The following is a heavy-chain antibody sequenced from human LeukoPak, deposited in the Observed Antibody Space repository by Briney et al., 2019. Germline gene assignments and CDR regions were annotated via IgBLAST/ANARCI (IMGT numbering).Heavy chain of an antibody. CDR3: ARESVAVPGTIDD. V-gene: IGHV3-33*01. Sequence: PGGSLRLSCAASGFTFSSYGMNWVRQAPGKGLEWVAIIWDDATTKYHADSVKGRFTISRDNSKNTLHLQMNSLRAEDTAVYYCARESVAVPGTIDDWGQGTLVTVSS. CDR2: IWDDATTK. D-gene: IGHD6-19*01. J-gene: IGHJ4*02. CDR1: GFTFSSYG.